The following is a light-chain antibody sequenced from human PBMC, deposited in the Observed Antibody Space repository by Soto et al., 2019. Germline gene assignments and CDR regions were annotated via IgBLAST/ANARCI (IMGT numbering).Light chain of an antibody. CDR1: RDISRY. Sequence: DIQMTQSPSSMSASVGDRVTITCRASRDISRYLNWYQQKPGKAPKLLIFAATTLQSGVPSRFSGTVSGTDFTLTITSLQPEDFATYYCQQSYSLPLTFGPGTKVDI. V-gene: IGKV1-39*01. CDR3: QQSYSLPLT. J-gene: IGKJ3*01. CDR2: AAT.